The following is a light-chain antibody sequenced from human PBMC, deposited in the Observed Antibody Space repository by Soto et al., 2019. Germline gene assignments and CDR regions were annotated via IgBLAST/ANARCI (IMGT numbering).Light chain of an antibody. J-gene: IGKJ1*01. CDR1: QSVRSNY. CDR3: QQRRDLHQT. CDR2: NSS. V-gene: IGKV3D-20*02. Sequence: EIVLTQSPGTLSLSPGERATLSCRASQSVRSNYLAWYQQKPGQSPRLLIYNSSTRATGIPDRFRGSGSGTDFTLTISRLEHEDFALYYSQQRRDLHQTFGLGTQVEVK.